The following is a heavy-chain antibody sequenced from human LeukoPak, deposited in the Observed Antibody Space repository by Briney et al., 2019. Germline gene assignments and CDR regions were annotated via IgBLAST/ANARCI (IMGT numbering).Heavy chain of an antibody. J-gene: IGHJ4*02. CDR1: GGSISGYY. V-gene: IGHV4-59*01. CDR3: ARYDNNKYFDY. Sequence: SETLSLTCTVSGGSISGYYWSWIRQPPGKGLEWIGYIYYSGSTNYNPSLKSRVTFSVDTSKNQFSLKLNPVTAADTAVYYCARYDNNKYFDYWGQGTLVTVSS. CDR2: IYYSGST. D-gene: IGHD3-9*01.